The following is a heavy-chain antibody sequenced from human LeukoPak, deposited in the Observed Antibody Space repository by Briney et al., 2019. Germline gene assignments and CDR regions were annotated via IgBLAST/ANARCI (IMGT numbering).Heavy chain of an antibody. CDR3: ARGVSRFLEWYYYYYGMDV. J-gene: IGHJ6*02. Sequence: PSETLSLTCAVYGGSFSGYYWSWIRQPPGKGLEWIGEINHSGSTNYNPSLKSRVTISVDTSKNQFSLKLSSVTAADTAVYYCARGVSRFLEWYYYYYGMDVWGQGTTVTVSS. D-gene: IGHD3-3*01. CDR1: GGSFSGYY. V-gene: IGHV4-34*01. CDR2: INHSGST.